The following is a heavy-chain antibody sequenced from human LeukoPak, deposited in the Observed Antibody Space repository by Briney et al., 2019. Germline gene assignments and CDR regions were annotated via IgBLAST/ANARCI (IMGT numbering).Heavy chain of an antibody. Sequence: SETLSLTCAVYGGSYRGYYWSWIRQPPGNGLEWIGEINHSESTNENPSLKSRVTISVDTSKNQFSLKLSSVTAADTAVYYCARTRHPYDILTGYYPRGYYYYMDVWGKGTTVTVSS. CDR2: INHSEST. V-gene: IGHV4-34*01. CDR3: ARTRHPYDILTGYYPRGYYYYMDV. J-gene: IGHJ6*03. CDR1: GGSYRGYY. D-gene: IGHD3-9*01.